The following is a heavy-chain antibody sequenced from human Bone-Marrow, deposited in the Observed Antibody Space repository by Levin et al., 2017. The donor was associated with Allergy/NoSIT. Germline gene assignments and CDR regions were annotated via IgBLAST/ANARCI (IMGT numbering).Heavy chain of an antibody. Sequence: LSLTCAASGFTFSNSSMNWVRQAPWKGLEWVSYISDSSSSIFYADSVKGRFTISRDNAKNSLFLQMNSLRDEDTAVYYCARDCPHLSYSSTWYYYYGMDVWGQGTTVTVSS. J-gene: IGHJ6*02. V-gene: IGHV3-48*02. CDR2: ISDSSSSI. CDR1: GFTFSNSS. D-gene: IGHD6-13*01. CDR3: ARDCPHLSYSSTWYYYYGMDV.